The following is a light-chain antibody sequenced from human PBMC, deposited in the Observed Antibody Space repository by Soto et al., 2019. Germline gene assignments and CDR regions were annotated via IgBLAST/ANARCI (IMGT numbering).Light chain of an antibody. J-gene: IGLJ1*01. CDR3: GVWDRSLTTDV. V-gene: IGLV1-51*01. Sequence: QSVLTQPPSVSAAPGQKVTISCSGSGPNVGTYSVSWYQHLPGTAPKLLIYDSTTRPSGIPDRFSGSKSGTSATLGITGLQTGDEAEYYCGVWDRSLTTDVFGPGTKLTVL. CDR2: DST. CDR1: GPNVGTYS.